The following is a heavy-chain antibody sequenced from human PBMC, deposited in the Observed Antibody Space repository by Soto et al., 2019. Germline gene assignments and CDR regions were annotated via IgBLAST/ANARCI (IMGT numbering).Heavy chain of an antibody. D-gene: IGHD6-6*01. CDR2: ISSSSSTI. Sequence: EVQLVESVGGLVQPGGSLRLSCAASGFTFSSYSMNWVRQAPGQGLGWVSCISSSSSTIYYADSVYGRFTSSRDNANNLLYLQMNRLRDEDTAVYYCAREKRQEYSSSSGLDYWGQGTLVTVSS. CDR3: AREKRQEYSSSSGLDY. CDR1: GFTFSSYS. J-gene: IGHJ4*02. V-gene: IGHV3-48*02.